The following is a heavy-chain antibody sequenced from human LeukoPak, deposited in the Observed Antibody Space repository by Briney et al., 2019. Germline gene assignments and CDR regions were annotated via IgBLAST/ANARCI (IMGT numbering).Heavy chain of an antibody. J-gene: IGHJ4*02. D-gene: IGHD1-1*01. CDR3: ARKIQTGTALDY. V-gene: IGHV4-59*01. Sequence: PSETLSLTCTVSGGSISSYYWSWIRQPPGQGLEWIGYIYYSGSTNYNPSLKSRVTISVEASKNQFSLKLSSVTAADTAVYYCARKIQTGTALDYWGQGTLVTVSS. CDR2: IYYSGST. CDR1: GGSISSYY.